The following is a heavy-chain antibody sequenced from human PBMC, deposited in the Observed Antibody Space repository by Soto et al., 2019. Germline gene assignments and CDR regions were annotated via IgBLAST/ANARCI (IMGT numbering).Heavy chain of an antibody. Sequence: ASVKVSCKASGYTFTSYGISWVRQAPGQGLEWMGWISAYNGNTNYAQKIQGRVTMTTDTSTSTAYMELRSLRSDDTAVYYCARNYGSGSYRLDFDYWGQGXLVTVYS. V-gene: IGHV1-18*01. CDR3: ARNYGSGSYRLDFDY. CDR2: ISAYNGNT. CDR1: GYTFTSYG. J-gene: IGHJ4*02. D-gene: IGHD3-10*01.